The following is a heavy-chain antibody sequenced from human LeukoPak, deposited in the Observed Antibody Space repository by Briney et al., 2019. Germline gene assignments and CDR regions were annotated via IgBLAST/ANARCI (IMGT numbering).Heavy chain of an antibody. CDR1: GFTFSSYW. Sequence: GSLTLSCTVSGFTFSSYWMTWVRQVPGKGLQWVANINQDGREKYYMDSMKGRLNISRDNTENSVFLQLTSLRPEDTGIYFCAKGRDYGDFWGQGTLVAVS. CDR3: AKGRDYGDF. V-gene: IGHV3-7*01. J-gene: IGHJ4*02. CDR2: INQDGREK.